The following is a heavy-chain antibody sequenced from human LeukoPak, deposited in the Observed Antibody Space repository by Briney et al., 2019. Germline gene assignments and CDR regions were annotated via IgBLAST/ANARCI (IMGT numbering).Heavy chain of an antibody. CDR1: GFTFSSYG. CDR3: AKDHIAAAGDPFDY. D-gene: IGHD6-13*01. J-gene: IGHJ4*02. Sequence: GGSLRLSCAASGFTFSSYGMHWVRQAPGKGLEWVAVISYDGSNKYYADSVKGRFTISRDNSKNTLYLQMNSLGAEDTAVYYCAKDHIAAAGDPFDYWGQGTLVTVSS. V-gene: IGHV3-30*18. CDR2: ISYDGSNK.